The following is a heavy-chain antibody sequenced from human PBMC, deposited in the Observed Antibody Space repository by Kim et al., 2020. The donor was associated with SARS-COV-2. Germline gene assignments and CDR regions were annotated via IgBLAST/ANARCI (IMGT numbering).Heavy chain of an antibody. V-gene: IGHV4-31*03. CDR2: IYYSGST. D-gene: IGHD1-26*01. CDR1: GGSISSGGYY. CDR3: ARDSPSAYFDL. Sequence: SETLSLTCTVSGGSISSGGYYWSWIRQHPGKGLEWIGYIYYSGSTYYNPSLKSRVTISVDTSKNQFSLKLSSVTAADTAVYYCARDSPSAYFDLWGRGTLVTVSS. J-gene: IGHJ2*01.